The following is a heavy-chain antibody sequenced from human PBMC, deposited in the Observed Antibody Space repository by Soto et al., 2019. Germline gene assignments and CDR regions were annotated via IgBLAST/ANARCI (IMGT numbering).Heavy chain of an antibody. CDR3: AREYTYGSNFFDC. J-gene: IGHJ4*02. CDR1: GGSISSAAYY. V-gene: IGHV4-31*03. Sequence: QVQLQESGPGLVKPSQTLSLTCTVSGGSISSAAYYWSWIRQHPVKGLEWIGYISHSGIPYYTPSLKSRVIISADTSKNQFSANSASVTAADTAVYYCAREYTYGSNFFDCWGQGALVTVSS. D-gene: IGHD5-18*01. CDR2: ISHSGIP.